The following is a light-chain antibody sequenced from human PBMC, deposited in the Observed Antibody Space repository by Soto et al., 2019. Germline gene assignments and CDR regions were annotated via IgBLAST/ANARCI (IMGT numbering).Light chain of an antibody. CDR2: DAS. Sequence: ETVLTQSPATLSLSPGERAILSCRASRSVSSYLAWYQQKPGQAPRLLISDASNRATGIPARFSGSGSGTDFTLTISSLEPEDFAVYYCQQRSSWPLTFGGGTKVEIK. V-gene: IGKV3-11*01. CDR1: RSVSSY. J-gene: IGKJ4*01. CDR3: QQRSSWPLT.